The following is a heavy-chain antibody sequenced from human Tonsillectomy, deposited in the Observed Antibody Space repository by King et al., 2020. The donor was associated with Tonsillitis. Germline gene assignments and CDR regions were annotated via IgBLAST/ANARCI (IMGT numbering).Heavy chain of an antibody. CDR1: GGSISTYY. V-gene: IGHV4-59*01. D-gene: IGHD6-19*01. Sequence: VQLQESGPGLVKPSETLSLTCTVSGGSISTYYWNWIRQSPGKGLEWIGYIYYSGSTNYNPSLKSRVTISVDTSKNQFSLKLSSVTAADTAVYYCARGGTWSSAYCYYYGMDVWGQGTTVTVSS. CDR3: ARGGTWSSAYCYYYGMDV. J-gene: IGHJ6*02. CDR2: IYYSGST.